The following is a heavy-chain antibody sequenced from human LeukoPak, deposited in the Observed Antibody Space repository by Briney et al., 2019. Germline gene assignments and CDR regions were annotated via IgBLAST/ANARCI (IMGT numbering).Heavy chain of an antibody. V-gene: IGHV3-48*03. CDR2: IYGSGTTI. CDR1: GFTFRSYE. J-gene: IGHJ3*02. CDR3: ARGRRDSSWYGGDAFDI. D-gene: IGHD6-13*01. Sequence: GGSLRLSCAASGFTFRSYEMNWVRQAPGKGLEWVSYIYGSGTTIYYADSVKGRFTISRDNAKNSLYLQMNSLRAEDTAIYYCARGRRDSSWYGGDAFDIWGQGTMVTVSS.